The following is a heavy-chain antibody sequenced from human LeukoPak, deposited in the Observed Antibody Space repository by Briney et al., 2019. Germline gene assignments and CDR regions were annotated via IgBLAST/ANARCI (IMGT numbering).Heavy chain of an antibody. CDR3: AKFYGDYAYYYYYYGMDV. J-gene: IGHJ6*02. CDR2: ISGSGGST. CDR1: GFTFSSYA. D-gene: IGHD4-17*01. V-gene: IGHV3-23*01. Sequence: GGSLRLSCAASGFTFSSYAMSWVRQAPGKGLEWVSAISGSGGSTYYADSVKGRFTISRDNSKNTLYLQMNSLRAEDTAVYYCAKFYGDYAYYYYYYGMDVWGQGTTVTVSS.